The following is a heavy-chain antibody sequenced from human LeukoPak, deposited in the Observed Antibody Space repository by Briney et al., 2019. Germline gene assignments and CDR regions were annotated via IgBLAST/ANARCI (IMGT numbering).Heavy chain of an antibody. D-gene: IGHD3-10*01. CDR2: INAGNGNT. V-gene: IGHV1-3*03. J-gene: IGHJ3*02. CDR1: GDTFTGDY. CDR3: ARIRTNYYGSGSYDAFDI. Sequence: GASVSVSCEASGDTFTGDYLDWVRQAPGQGLEWGGGINAGNGNTKYSQEFQGRFTFTRDTSASTAYIELSSLSSEDMAVYYCARIRTNYYGSGSYDAFDIWGQGTMVTVSS.